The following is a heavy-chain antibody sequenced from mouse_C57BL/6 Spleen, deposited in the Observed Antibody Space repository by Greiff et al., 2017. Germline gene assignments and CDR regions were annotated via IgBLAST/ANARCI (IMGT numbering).Heavy chain of an antibody. D-gene: IGHD1-1*01. CDR3: ARSGYYGSSVYYFDY. CDR2: IYPGDGDT. V-gene: IGHV1-80*01. Sequence: QVQLQQSGAELVKPGASVKISCKASGYAFSSYWMNWVKQRPGKGLEWIGQIYPGDGDTNYNGKFKGKATLTADKSASTAYMQLSSLTSEDSAVYFCARSGYYGSSVYYFDYWGQGTTRTVSS. J-gene: IGHJ2*01. CDR1: GYAFSSYW.